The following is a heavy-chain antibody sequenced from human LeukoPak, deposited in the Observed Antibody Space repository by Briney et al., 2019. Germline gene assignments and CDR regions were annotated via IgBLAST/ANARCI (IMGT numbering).Heavy chain of an antibody. V-gene: IGHV1-18*01. CDR3: ARDHYDSSGYYVGY. J-gene: IGHJ4*02. CDR1: GYTFTSHG. CDR2: ISAYNGNT. D-gene: IGHD3-22*01. Sequence: GASVKVSCKASGYTFTSHGISWVRQAPGQGLEWMGWISAYNGNTDYAQKLQGRVTMTTDTSTSTAYMELRSLRSDDTAVYYCARDHYDSSGYYVGYWGQGTLVTVSS.